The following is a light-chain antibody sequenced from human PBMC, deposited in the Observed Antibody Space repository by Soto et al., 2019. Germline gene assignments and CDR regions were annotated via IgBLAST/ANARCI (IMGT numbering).Light chain of an antibody. J-gene: IGKJ5*01. CDR1: QSVLYSSNNKNY. V-gene: IGKV4-1*01. CDR3: QQYYSTLIT. Sequence: DIVMTQSPDSLAVSLGERATINCKSSQSVLYSSNNKNYLAWYKQKPGQPPKLLISWASTRESGVPDRFSGSGSGKNFTLTISSLQAEDVAVYYCQQYYSTLITFGQGTRLEMK. CDR2: WAS.